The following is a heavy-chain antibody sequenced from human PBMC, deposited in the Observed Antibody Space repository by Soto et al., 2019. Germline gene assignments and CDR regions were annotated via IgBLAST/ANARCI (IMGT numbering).Heavy chain of an antibody. CDR2: IYYSGST. V-gene: IGHV4-30-4*01. CDR1: GGSISSGDYY. CDR3: ARVRERRITMVRGVMPLFDY. Sequence: PSETLSLTCTVSGGSISSGDYYWSWIRQPPGKGLEWIGYIYYSGSTYYNPSLKSRVTISVDTSKNQFSLKLSSVTAADTAVYYCARVRERRITMVRGVMPLFDYWGQGTLVTVSS. J-gene: IGHJ4*02. D-gene: IGHD3-10*01.